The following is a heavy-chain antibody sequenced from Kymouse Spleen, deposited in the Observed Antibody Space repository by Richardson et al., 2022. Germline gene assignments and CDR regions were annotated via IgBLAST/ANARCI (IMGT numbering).Heavy chain of an antibody. V-gene: IGHV4-34*01. CDR1: GGSFSGYY. CDR2: INHSGST. D-gene: IGHD4-11,IGHD4-11*01. CDR3: ARGSSNSFDY. J-gene: IGHJ4*02. Sequence: QVQLQQWGAGLLKPSETLSLTCAVYGGSFSGYYWSWIRQPPGKGLEWIGEINHSGSTNYNPSLKSRVTISVDTSKNQFSLKLSSVTAADTAVYYCARGSSNSFDYWGQGTLVTVSS.